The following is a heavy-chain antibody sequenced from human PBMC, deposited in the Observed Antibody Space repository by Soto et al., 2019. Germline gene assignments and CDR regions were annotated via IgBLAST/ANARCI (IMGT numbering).Heavy chain of an antibody. CDR3: ARDSLVLWFGPYGMDV. CDR1: GYTFTSYG. V-gene: IGHV1-18*04. Sequence: EASVKVSCKASGYTFTSYGISWVRQAPGQGLEWMGWISAYNGNTNYAQKLQGRVTMTTDTSASTAYMELRSLRSDDTAVYYCARDSLVLWFGPYGMDVWGQGTTVTVSS. CDR2: ISAYNGNT. J-gene: IGHJ6*02. D-gene: IGHD3-10*01.